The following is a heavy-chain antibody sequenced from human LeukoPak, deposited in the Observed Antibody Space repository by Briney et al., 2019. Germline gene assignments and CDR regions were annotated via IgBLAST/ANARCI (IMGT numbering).Heavy chain of an antibody. V-gene: IGHV4-34*01. CDR1: GGSFSGYY. Sequence: SESLSLTCAVYGGSFSGYYWSWIRQPPGKGLEWIGEINHSGSTNYNPSLKSRVTISVDTSRNQFSLKLSSVTAADTAVYYCARGGAARGYVGFDYWGQGTLVTVSS. CDR3: ARGGAARGYVGFDY. CDR2: INHSGST. D-gene: IGHD5-12*01. J-gene: IGHJ4*02.